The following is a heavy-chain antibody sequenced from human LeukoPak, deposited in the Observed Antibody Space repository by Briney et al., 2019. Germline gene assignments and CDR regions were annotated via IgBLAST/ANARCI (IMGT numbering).Heavy chain of an antibody. Sequence: PGGSLRLSCAASGFTFSSYAMSWVRRAPGKGPEWVSSISGSGGNTYYAQSVKGRFTISRDNSENTLYLQMDTLRADDTALYFCANDPYNTAVANTNGWFDPWGQGTLVTVSS. D-gene: IGHD6-19*01. V-gene: IGHV3-23*01. CDR1: GFTFSSYA. CDR3: ANDPYNTAVANTNGWFDP. CDR2: ISGSGGNT. J-gene: IGHJ5*02.